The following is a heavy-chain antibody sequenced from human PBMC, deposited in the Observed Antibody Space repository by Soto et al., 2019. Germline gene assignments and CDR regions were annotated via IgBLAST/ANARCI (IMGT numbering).Heavy chain of an antibody. CDR2: VYATGRS. V-gene: IGHV4-4*07. CDR1: GASVRTNY. J-gene: IGHJ5*02. D-gene: IGHD1-26*01. CDR3: ARDPLPTETSAP. Sequence: QVQLEESGPGLVKSSETLSLICRVSGASVRTNYWSWIRQPAGKGLEWIGRVYATGRSNYNPSFMNRATMSVDTSQNQFSLSLTSLTAADTATYYCARDPLPTETSAPWGWGILVTVSS.